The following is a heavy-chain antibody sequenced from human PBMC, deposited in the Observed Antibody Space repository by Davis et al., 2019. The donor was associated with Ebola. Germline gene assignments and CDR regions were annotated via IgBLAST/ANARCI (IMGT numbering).Heavy chain of an antibody. J-gene: IGHJ3*02. CDR3: SGDTRPCGGDCSDDTFDM. V-gene: IGHV4-59*11. CDR2: IHHGRSA. CDR1: GASITTQL. D-gene: IGHD2-21*01. Sequence: PSETLSLTCTVSGASITTQLWSWIRQPPGKGLDWVGYIHHGRSANSNPSLKSRATFSIDTSKSQVSLKLTSVTAADTAVYYCSGDTRPCGGDCSDDTFDMWGQGTMVIVSS.